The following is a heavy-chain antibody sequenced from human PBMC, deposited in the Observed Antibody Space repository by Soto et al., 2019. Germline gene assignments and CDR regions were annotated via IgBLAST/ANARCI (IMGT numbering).Heavy chain of an antibody. J-gene: IGHJ4*02. CDR2: INHSGST. CDR3: ARGMYSSSWYYFDY. Sequence: SETLSLTCAVYGGSFSGYYWSLSRHPPGKGLEWIVEINHSGSTNYNPSLKSRVTISVDTSKNQFSLKLSSVTAADTAVYYCARGMYSSSWYYFDYWGQGTLVTVSS. D-gene: IGHD6-13*01. CDR1: GGSFSGYY. V-gene: IGHV4-34*01.